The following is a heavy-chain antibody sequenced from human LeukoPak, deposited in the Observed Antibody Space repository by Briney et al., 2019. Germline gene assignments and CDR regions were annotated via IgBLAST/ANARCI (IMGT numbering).Heavy chain of an antibody. J-gene: IGHJ3*02. CDR2: IYTSGST. CDR3: ARDPDGRDAFDI. D-gene: IGHD1-26*01. Sequence: SQTLSLTCTVSGGSISSGSYYWSWIRQPAGKGLEWIGRIYTSGSTNYNPSLKSRVTISVDTSKNQFSLKLSSVTAADTAVYYCARDPDGRDAFDIWGQGTMVTVSS. V-gene: IGHV4-61*02. CDR1: GGSISSGSYY.